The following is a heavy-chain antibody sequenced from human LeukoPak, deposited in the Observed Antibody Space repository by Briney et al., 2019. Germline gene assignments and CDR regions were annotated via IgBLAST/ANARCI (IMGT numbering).Heavy chain of an antibody. CDR2: IISDGSNT. J-gene: IGHJ4*02. CDR3: VRNSYDSSGYYDY. V-gene: IGHV3-74*01. Sequence: GGSLRLSCAASRFTFSSYWMHWVRQAPGKGLVWVSRIISDGSNTTYADSVKGRFTISRDNAKNTLYLQMSSLRAEDTAVYYCVRNSYDSSGYYDYWGQGTLVTVSS. D-gene: IGHD3-22*01. CDR1: RFTFSSYW.